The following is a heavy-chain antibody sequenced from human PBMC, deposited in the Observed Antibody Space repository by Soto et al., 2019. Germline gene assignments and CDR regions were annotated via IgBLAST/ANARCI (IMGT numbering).Heavy chain of an antibody. CDR2: IYPGDSDT. CDR3: ARREVGDIHDYGDSTPHWFDP. CDR1: GYSFTSYW. D-gene: IGHD4-17*01. J-gene: IGHJ5*02. V-gene: IGHV5-51*01. Sequence: GESLKISCKGSGYSFTSYWIGWVRQMPGKGLEWMGIIYPGDSDTRYSPSFQGQVTISADKSISTAYLQWSSLKASDTAMYYCARREVGDIHDYGDSTPHWFDPWGQGTLVTVSS.